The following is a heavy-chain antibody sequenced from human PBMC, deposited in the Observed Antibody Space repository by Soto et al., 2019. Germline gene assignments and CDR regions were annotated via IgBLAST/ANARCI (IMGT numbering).Heavy chain of an antibody. D-gene: IGHD5-18*01. Sequence: GGSLRLSCAASGFTFSNYSMNWVRQAPGKGLEWVSSVSGSGRYIYYADSVKGRFTISRDNARNSLYLQINSLRVEDTAVYYCARERGDSYGQFDYWGEGTLVTVSS. CDR2: VSGSGRYI. CDR1: GFTFSNYS. V-gene: IGHV3-21*01. CDR3: ARERGDSYGQFDY. J-gene: IGHJ4*02.